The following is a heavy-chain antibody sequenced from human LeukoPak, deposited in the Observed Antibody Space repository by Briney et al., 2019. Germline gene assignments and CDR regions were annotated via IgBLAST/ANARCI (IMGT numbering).Heavy chain of an antibody. D-gene: IGHD3-22*01. Sequence: GGTLTLSCAASGFTFTNYAMSWVRQAPGKGLEWVSSIYYSGGSTYYEDSVKGRFTISRDNSKNTLYLQMNSLRAEDTAVYYCAKVIGEVVIAHDYWGQGALVTVSS. CDR3: AKVIGEVVIAHDY. CDR1: GFTFTNYA. V-gene: IGHV3-23*01. J-gene: IGHJ4*02. CDR2: IYYSGGST.